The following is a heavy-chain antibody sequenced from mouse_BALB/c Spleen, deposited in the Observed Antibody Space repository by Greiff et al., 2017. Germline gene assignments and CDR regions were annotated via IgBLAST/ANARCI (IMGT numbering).Heavy chain of an antibody. CDR2: IYPSDSYT. CDR1: GYTFTSYW. Sequence: QVQLQQPGAELVRPGASVKLSCKASGYTFTSYWINWVKQRPGQGLEWIGNIYPSDSYTNYNQKFKDKATLTVDKSSSTAYMQLSSPTSEDSAVYYCTRWGIYDGYFAMDYWGQGTSVTVSS. V-gene: IGHV1-69*02. D-gene: IGHD2-3*01. CDR3: TRWGIYDGYFAMDY. J-gene: IGHJ4*01.